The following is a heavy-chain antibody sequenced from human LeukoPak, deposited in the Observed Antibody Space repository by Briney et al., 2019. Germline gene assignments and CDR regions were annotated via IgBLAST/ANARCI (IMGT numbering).Heavy chain of an antibody. J-gene: IGHJ4*02. Sequence: GGSLRLSCSASGFGFSDYDMNWVRQAPGKGLEGVSSISGRSSHIYYGDSVKGRFAISRDNAKNSLYLQMNSLGAEDTAVYYCGRAFPPLRTSSAGDLWGQGILVTVSS. CDR2: ISGRSSHI. CDR3: GRAFPPLRTSSAGDL. V-gene: IGHV3-21*01. D-gene: IGHD3-16*01. CDR1: GFGFSDYD.